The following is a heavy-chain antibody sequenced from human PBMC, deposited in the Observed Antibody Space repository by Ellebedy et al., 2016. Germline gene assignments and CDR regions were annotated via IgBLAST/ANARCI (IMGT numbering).Heavy chain of an antibody. CDR2: IYHSGST. CDR1: GGSISSGDYY. D-gene: IGHD6-19*01. J-gene: IGHJ3*02. Sequence: SETLSLXCTVSGGSISSGDYYWSWIRQPPGKGLEWIGSIYHSGSTYYNPSLKSRVTISVDTSKNQFSLKLSSVTAADTAVYYCATDPGSGWWDDAFDTWGQGTMVTVSS. CDR3: ATDPGSGWWDDAFDT. V-gene: IGHV4-39*07.